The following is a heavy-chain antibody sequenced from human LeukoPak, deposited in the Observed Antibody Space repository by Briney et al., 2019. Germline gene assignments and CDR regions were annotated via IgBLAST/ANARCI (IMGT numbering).Heavy chain of an antibody. CDR3: ARDSSFLGIAHDY. J-gene: IGHJ4*02. V-gene: IGHV4-61*02. CDR2: IYTSGST. CDR1: GGSISSGSYY. D-gene: IGHD6-13*01. Sequence: PSETLSLTCTVSGGSISSGSYYWSWIRQPAGKGLEWIGRIYTSGSTNYNPSLKSRVTISVDTSKNQFSLKLSSVTAADTAVYYCARDSSFLGIAHDYWGQGTLVTVSS.